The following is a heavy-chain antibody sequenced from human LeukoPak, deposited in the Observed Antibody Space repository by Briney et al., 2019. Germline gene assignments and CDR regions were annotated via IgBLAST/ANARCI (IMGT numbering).Heavy chain of an antibody. CDR1: GGSISNYY. D-gene: IGHD4-17*01. Sequence: SETLSLTCTVSGGSISNYYWSWIRQPPGKGLEWIGYVSYSGSTNYNPSLRSRVTISVDTSKNQFSLELSSVTAADTAVYYCARQDYGDNNWFDPWGQGTLVTVSS. J-gene: IGHJ5*02. CDR2: VSYSGST. V-gene: IGHV4-59*01. CDR3: ARQDYGDNNWFDP.